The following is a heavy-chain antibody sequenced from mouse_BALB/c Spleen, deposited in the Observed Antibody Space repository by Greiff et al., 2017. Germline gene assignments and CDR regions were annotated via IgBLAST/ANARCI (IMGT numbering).Heavy chain of an antibody. CDR1: GYSITSDYA. CDR3: ARSIYRYDEYYFDY. CDR2: ISYSGST. Sequence: DVKLQESGPGLVKPSQSLSLTCTVTGYSITSDYAWNWIRQFPGNKLEWMGYISYSGSTSYNPSLKSRISITRDTSKNQFFLQLNSVTTEDTATYYCARSIYRYDEYYFDYWGQGTTLTVSS. D-gene: IGHD2-14*01. V-gene: IGHV3-2*02. J-gene: IGHJ2*01.